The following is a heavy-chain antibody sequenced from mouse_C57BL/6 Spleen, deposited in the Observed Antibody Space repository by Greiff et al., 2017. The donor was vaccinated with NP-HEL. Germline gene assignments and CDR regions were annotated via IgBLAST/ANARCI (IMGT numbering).Heavy chain of an antibody. D-gene: IGHD1-1*01. Sequence: VQLQQSGAELVKPGASVKISCKASGYASSSYWMNWVKQRPGKGLEWIGQIYPGDGDTNYNGKFKGKATLTADKSSSTAYMQLSSLTSEDAAVYFCARASYDVSRRDAMDYWGQGTSVTVSS. CDR2: IYPGDGDT. J-gene: IGHJ4*01. CDR1: GYASSSYW. V-gene: IGHV1-80*01. CDR3: ARASYDVSRRDAMDY.